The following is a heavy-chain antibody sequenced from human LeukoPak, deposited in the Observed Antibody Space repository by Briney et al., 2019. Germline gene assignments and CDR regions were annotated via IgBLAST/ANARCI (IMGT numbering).Heavy chain of an antibody. CDR1: GFTVSSNY. J-gene: IGHJ4*02. Sequence: GGSLRLSCAASGFTVSSNYMSWVRQSPGKGLEWVSDIYSGGSTDYADSVKGRFTVSRDNSKNTLYLQMNSLRAEDTAVYYCARDSPDCWGQGTLVTVSS. CDR3: ARDSPDC. V-gene: IGHV3-66*01. CDR2: IYSGGST.